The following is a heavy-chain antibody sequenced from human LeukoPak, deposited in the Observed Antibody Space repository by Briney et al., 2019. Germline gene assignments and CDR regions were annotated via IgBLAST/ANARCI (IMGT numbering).Heavy chain of an antibody. D-gene: IGHD1-26*01. V-gene: IGHV1-2*02. CDR3: ARASGSSRWFDS. CDR1: GYTFTGYY. Sequence: ASVKVSCKASGYTFTGYYLHWVRQAPGQGLEWMGCVNPNSGDTNYAQKFQGRVTMTRGTSISTVYMELRRLRSDDTAVYYCARASGSSRWFDSWGQGTLVTVSS. CDR2: VNPNSGDT. J-gene: IGHJ5*01.